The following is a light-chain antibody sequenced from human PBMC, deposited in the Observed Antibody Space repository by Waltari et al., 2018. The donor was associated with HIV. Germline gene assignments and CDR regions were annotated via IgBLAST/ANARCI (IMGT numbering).Light chain of an antibody. V-gene: IGKV4-1*01. CDR3: QQYYPVRPT. J-gene: IGKJ4*01. Sequence: DIVMTQSPDSLAVSLCERATFNCRSSRTVLSNSYNRNYLALYQQKTGQPPNVLTYWPSTRQSGAPDRFSASGSGTNFSLSISSVQAADVAAYYCQQYYPVRPTFGGGTKVEIK. CDR1: RTVLSNSYNRNY. CDR2: WPS.